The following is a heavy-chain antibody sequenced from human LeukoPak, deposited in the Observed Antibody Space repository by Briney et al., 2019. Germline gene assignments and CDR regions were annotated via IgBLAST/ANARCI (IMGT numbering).Heavy chain of an antibody. V-gene: IGHV4-34*01. CDR3: ASAPDYDFWSGYYIGRGYFDY. J-gene: IGHJ4*02. Sequence: SETLSLTCAVYGGSFSGYYWSWIRQPPGKGLEWLGEINHSGSTNYNPSLKSRVTISVDTSKNQFSLKLSSVTAADTAVYYCASAPDYDFWSGYYIGRGYFDYWGQGTLVTVSS. D-gene: IGHD3-3*01. CDR2: INHSGST. CDR1: GGSFSGYY.